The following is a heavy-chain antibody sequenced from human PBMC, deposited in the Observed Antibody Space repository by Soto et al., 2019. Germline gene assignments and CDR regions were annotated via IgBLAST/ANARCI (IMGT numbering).Heavy chain of an antibody. J-gene: IGHJ4*02. CDR2: ISSSSSYI. Sequence: GGSLRLSCAASGFTFSSYSVNWVRQAPGKGLEWVSSISSSSSYIYYADSVKGRFTISRDNAKNSLYLQMNSLRAEDTAVYYCARSPSMTTVSLDYWGQGTLVTVSS. CDR1: GFTFSSYS. D-gene: IGHD4-17*01. CDR3: ARSPSMTTVSLDY. V-gene: IGHV3-21*01.